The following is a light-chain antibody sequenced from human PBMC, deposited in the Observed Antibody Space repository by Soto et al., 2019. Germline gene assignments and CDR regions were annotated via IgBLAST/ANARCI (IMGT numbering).Light chain of an antibody. Sequence: QSVLTQPPSVSGAPGQRVTISCTGSSSNIGAGYDVHWYQHLPGTGPKLLIYGDTNRPSGVPDRFSGSKSGTSASLAITGLQSEDEADYYCHSYDSSLSGHVVFGGGTKLPVL. CDR3: HSYDSSLSGHVV. CDR1: SSNIGAGYD. CDR2: GDT. V-gene: IGLV1-40*01. J-gene: IGLJ2*01.